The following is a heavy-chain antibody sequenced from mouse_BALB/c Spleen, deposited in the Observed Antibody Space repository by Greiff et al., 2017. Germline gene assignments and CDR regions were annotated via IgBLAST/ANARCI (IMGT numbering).Heavy chain of an antibody. CDR1: GFTFSSYG. J-gene: IGHJ2*01. CDR2: ISSGGSYT. D-gene: IGHD2-3*01. V-gene: IGHV5-6*01. CDR3: ARHDREDDGYYDY. Sequence: EVQLVESGGDLVKPGGSLKLSCAASGFTFSSYGMSWVRQTPDKRLEWVATISSGGSYTYYPDSVKGRFTISRDNAKNTLYLQMSSLKSEDTAMYYCARHDREDDGYYDYWGQGTTLTVSS.